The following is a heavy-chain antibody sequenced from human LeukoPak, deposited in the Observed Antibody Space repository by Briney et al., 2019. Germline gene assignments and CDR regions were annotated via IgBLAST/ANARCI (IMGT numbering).Heavy chain of an antibody. D-gene: IGHD3-22*01. J-gene: IGHJ4*02. CDR3: ANDQTYYYDSSGSDY. Sequence: GGSLRLSCAASGFTFSSYGMHWVRQAPGKGLEWVPFIRYDGSNKYYADSVKGRFTISRDNSKNTLYLQMNSLRAEDTAVYYCANDQTYYYDSSGSDYWGQGTLVTVSS. CDR1: GFTFSSYG. V-gene: IGHV3-30*02. CDR2: IRYDGSNK.